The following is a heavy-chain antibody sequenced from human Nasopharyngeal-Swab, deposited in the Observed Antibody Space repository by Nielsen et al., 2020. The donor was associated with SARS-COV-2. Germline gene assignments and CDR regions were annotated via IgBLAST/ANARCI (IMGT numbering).Heavy chain of an antibody. D-gene: IGHD1-14*01. V-gene: IGHV3-30*03. CDR1: GFTFSSYG. CDR2: ISYDGSNK. Sequence: GESLKISCAASGFTFSSYGMHWVRQAPGKGLEWVAVISYDGSNKYYADSVKGRFTISRDNSKNTLYLQMNSLRDEDTAVYYCATEAGGFDYWGQGTLVTVSS. J-gene: IGHJ4*02. CDR3: ATEAGGFDY.